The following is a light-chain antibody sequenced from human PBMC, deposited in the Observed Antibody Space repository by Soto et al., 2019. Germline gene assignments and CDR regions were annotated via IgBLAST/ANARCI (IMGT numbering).Light chain of an antibody. J-gene: IGKJ1*01. CDR3: QQYNNWPRA. CDR1: QRVSCN. V-gene: IGKV3-15*01. Sequence: MVIPQCPAPQSGASGERATLSCRASQRVSCNFAWSQQKPGQAPRLLIYGASTRATGIPARFSGSGSGTEFTLTISSLQSEDFAVYYCQQYNNWPRAFGQGTKVDIK. CDR2: GAS.